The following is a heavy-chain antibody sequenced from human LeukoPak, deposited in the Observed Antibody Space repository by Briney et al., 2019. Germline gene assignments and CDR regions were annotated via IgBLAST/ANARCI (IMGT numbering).Heavy chain of an antibody. J-gene: IGHJ3*02. Sequence: SETLSLTCTVSGGSISSYYWSWIRQPAGKGLEWIGRIYTSGTTNYNPSLKSRVTISVDTSKKQFSLKLSSVTAADTAFYYCARYIVSYPHDAFDIWGQGTMVTVSS. CDR3: ARYIVSYPHDAFDI. CDR1: GGSISSYY. D-gene: IGHD1-26*01. CDR2: IYTSGTT. V-gene: IGHV4-4*07.